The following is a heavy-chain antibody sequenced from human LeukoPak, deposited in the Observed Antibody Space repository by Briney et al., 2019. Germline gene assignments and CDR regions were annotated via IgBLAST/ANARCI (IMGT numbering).Heavy chain of an antibody. D-gene: IGHD6-19*01. CDR2: ISGSGGST. CDR3: AKDSSGWYGGYYFDY. Sequence: GGSLRLSCEVSGFSFSNFAMSWVRQAAGKGLEWVSAISGSGGSTYYADSVKGRFTISRDNSKNTLYLQMNSLRAEDTAVYYCAKDSSGWYGGYYFDYWGQGTLVTVSS. CDR1: GFSFSNFA. V-gene: IGHV3-23*01. J-gene: IGHJ4*02.